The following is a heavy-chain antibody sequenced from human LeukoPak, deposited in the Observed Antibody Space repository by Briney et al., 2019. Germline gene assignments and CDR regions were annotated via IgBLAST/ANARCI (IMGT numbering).Heavy chain of an antibody. Sequence: PGGSLRLSCAASGFTFSSYDMHWVRQATGKGLEWVSAIGTAGDTYYPGSVKGRFTISRENAKNSLYLQMNSLRAGDTAVYYCARGYGSGSYFPSYYYYYGMDVWGQGTTVTVSS. J-gene: IGHJ6*02. CDR2: IGTAGDT. CDR1: GFTFSSYD. V-gene: IGHV3-13*01. D-gene: IGHD3-10*01. CDR3: ARGYGSGSYFPSYYYYYGMDV.